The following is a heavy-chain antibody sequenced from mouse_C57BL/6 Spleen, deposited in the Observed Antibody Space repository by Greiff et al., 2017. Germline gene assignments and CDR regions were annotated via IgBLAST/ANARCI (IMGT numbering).Heavy chain of an antibody. CDR1: GYTFTSYW. Sequence: VQLQQPGAELVMPGASVKLSCKASGYTFTSYWMHWVKQRPGQGLEWIGEIDPSDSYTNYNQKFKCKSTLTVDKSSSTAYMQLSSLTSEDSAVYYCARRGDGPFADWGQVTLVTVAA. CDR2: IDPSDSYT. CDR3: ARRGDGPFAD. J-gene: IGHJ3*01. D-gene: IGHD2-3*01. V-gene: IGHV1-69*01.